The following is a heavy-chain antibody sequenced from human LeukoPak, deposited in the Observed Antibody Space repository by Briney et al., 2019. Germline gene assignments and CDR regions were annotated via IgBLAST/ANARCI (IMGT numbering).Heavy chain of an antibody. CDR3: ASGMRVGPNI. J-gene: IGHJ4*02. CDR2: ITSSSDTK. V-gene: IGHV3-48*04. CDR1: GFTVSSNY. Sequence: GGSLRLSCAASGFTVSSNYMSWVRQAPGKGLEWISHITSSSDTKYYADSVKGRFTISRDNAKNSLYLQMNSLRAEDTAVYYCASGMRVGPNIWGQGTLVTVSS. D-gene: IGHD1-26*01.